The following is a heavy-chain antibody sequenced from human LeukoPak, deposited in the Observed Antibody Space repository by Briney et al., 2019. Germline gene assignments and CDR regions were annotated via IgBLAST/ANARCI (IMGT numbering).Heavy chain of an antibody. J-gene: IGHJ4*02. CDR2: TYYRSKWYN. D-gene: IGHD2/OR15-2a*01. V-gene: IGHV6-1*01. CDR1: GDSVSSNGAA. CDR3: ARDPEYSLSIFDS. Sequence: SQTLSLTCAISGDSVSSNGAAWNWIRQSPSRGLEWLGRTYYRSKWYNDYALSVKSRITVNPDTSKNRFSLRLNSVTPEDTAVYYYARDPEYSLSIFDSWGQGTLVTVSS.